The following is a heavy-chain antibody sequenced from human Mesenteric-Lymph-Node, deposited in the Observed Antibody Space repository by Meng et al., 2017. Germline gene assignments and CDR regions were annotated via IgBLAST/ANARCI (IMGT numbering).Heavy chain of an antibody. CDR3: ARSFAVTMFDY. J-gene: IGHJ4*02. Sequence: QVQLQQWGAGLLKPSEPLSLTCAVYGGSFSSNFWTWIRQAPGRGLEWIGDVNHSGKTNYNPSLKSRVTISVDTSKTQFSLILNSVTAADTGVYYCARSFAVTMFDYWGQGTLVTVSS. CDR2: VNHSGKT. V-gene: IGHV4-34*02. CDR1: GGSFSSNF. D-gene: IGHD2-21*02.